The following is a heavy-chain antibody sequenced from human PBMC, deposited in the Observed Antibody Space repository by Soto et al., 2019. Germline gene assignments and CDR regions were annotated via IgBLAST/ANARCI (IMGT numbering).Heavy chain of an antibody. CDR1: GGSLTDHY. CDR2: AYYSGYT. V-gene: IGHV4-59*11. CDR3: ARGNDWKSSTFDI. D-gene: IGHD2-21*01. J-gene: IGHJ3*02. Sequence: QVQLQESGPGLVKPSETMSLTCTVAGGSLTDHYWNWFRQSPGRGLQWIGYAYYSGYTSYNPSLTSRVTMTVDTSKNQFSLKLRSVTAADTAVYFCARGNDWKSSTFDIWGQGTMVSVSS.